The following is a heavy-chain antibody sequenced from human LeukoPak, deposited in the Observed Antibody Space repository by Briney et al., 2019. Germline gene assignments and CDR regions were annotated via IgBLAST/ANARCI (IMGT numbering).Heavy chain of an antibody. CDR2: ISYDGVNK. Sequence: SGKSLRLSCAASGFTFSNYGMHWVRQAPGKGLEWVALISYDGVNKYYADSVKGRFTISRDNSKNTLYLRMNSLRVEDTALYHCAKLRELVTYYYYYGLDVWGQGTTVTVSS. CDR3: AKLRELVTYYYYYGLDV. V-gene: IGHV3-30*18. CDR1: GFTFSNYG. D-gene: IGHD1-1*01. J-gene: IGHJ6*02.